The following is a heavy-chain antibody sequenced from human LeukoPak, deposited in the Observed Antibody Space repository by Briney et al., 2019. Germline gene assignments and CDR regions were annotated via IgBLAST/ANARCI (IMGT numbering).Heavy chain of an antibody. V-gene: IGHV3-74*01. CDR1: GFTFSGYW. D-gene: IGHD3-22*01. Sequence: GGSLRLSCAASGFTFSGYWMHWVRQAPGKGLVWVSRTNRDDSDTSYADSVKGRFTISRDKAKSTLYLQMNSLRIEDTAVYYCARSANYFDTSGQDYWGQGTLVTVSS. J-gene: IGHJ4*02. CDR3: ARSANYFDTSGQDY. CDR2: TNRDDSDT.